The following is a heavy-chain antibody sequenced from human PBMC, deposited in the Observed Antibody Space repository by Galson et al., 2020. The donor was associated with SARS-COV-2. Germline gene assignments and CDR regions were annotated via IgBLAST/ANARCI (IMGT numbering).Heavy chain of an antibody. Sequence: LSLTCAASGFTFSSYDMHWVRQATGKGLEWVSAIGTAGDPYYPGSVKGRFTISRENAKNSLYLQMNSLRAGDTAVYYCARSFDPGSGKFHGMDVWGQGTTVTVSS. V-gene: IGHV3-13*05. CDR1: GFTFSSYD. J-gene: IGHJ6*02. CDR2: IGTAGDP. D-gene: IGHD3-10*01. CDR3: ARSFDPGSGKFHGMDV.